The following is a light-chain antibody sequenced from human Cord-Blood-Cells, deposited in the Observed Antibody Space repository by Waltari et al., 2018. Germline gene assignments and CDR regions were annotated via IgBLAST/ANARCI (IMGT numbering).Light chain of an antibody. CDR3: CSYAGSYTVV. V-gene: IGLV2-11*02. Sequence: QSALTQPRPVSGSPGQSVTISCHGTSRVDGGSTYVSWYQQHPGKAPKLMIYDVSKRPSGVPDRFSGSNSGSTASLTISGLQAEDEADYYCCSYAGSYTVVFGGGTKLTVL. CDR1: SRVDGGSTY. J-gene: IGLJ2*01. CDR2: DVS.